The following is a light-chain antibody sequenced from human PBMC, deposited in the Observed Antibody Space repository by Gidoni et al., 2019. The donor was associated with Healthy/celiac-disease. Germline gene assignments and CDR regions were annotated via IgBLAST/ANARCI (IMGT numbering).Light chain of an antibody. Sequence: QSALTQPASVSGSPGQSITISCTGTSSDDGGYNYVSWYQQHPGKAPKLMSYEVSTRPSGVSNRFSGSKSGNTASLTISGLQAEDEADYYCSAYTSSSTPCVFGTGTKVTV. V-gene: IGLV2-14*01. J-gene: IGLJ1*01. CDR3: SAYTSSSTPCV. CDR1: SSDDGGYNY. CDR2: EVS.